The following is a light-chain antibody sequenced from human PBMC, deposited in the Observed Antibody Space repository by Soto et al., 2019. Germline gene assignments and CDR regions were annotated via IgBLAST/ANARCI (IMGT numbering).Light chain of an antibody. Sequence: DIQMTQSPSTLSASVGDRVTITCRASQSISSWLAWYQQKPGTAPKLLIYKASTLESGVPSRFSGSRSGTEFTLTVSSQQPDDFVTYYCQQYNDSFPYTFGQGTKLEIK. CDR1: QSISSW. J-gene: IGKJ2*01. V-gene: IGKV1-5*03. CDR3: QQYNDSFPYT. CDR2: KAS.